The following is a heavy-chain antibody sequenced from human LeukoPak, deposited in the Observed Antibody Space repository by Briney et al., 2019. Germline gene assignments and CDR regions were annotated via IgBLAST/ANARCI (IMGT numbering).Heavy chain of an antibody. J-gene: IGHJ3*02. Sequence: PGGSLRLSCAASGFTFSNYWMHWVRQAPGEGLMWLPRINSDGSTTSYAGSVKGRFTISRDNAKNTLYLQLNTLRAEDTAVYYCARGPSIAARYDAFDIWGQGTMVTVSS. V-gene: IGHV3-74*01. CDR2: INSDGSTT. CDR3: ARGPSIAARYDAFDI. D-gene: IGHD6-6*01. CDR1: GFTFSNYW.